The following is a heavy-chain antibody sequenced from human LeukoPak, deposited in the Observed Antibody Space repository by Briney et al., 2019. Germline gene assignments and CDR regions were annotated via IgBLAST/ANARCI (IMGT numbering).Heavy chain of an antibody. CDR3: ARLYSYGYAVYDY. V-gene: IGHV4-59*01. Sequence: SETLSLTCTVSGGSISSYYRSWIRQPPGKGLEWIGYIYYSGSTNYNPSLKSRVTISVDTSKNQFSLKPSSVTAADTAVYYCARLYSYGYAVYDYWGQGTLVTVSS. D-gene: IGHD5-18*01. J-gene: IGHJ4*02. CDR2: IYYSGST. CDR1: GGSISSYY.